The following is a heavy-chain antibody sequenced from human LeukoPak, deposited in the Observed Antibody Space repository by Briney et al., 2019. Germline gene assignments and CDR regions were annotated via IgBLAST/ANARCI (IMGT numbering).Heavy chain of an antibody. CDR3: ARLLAVRYSSSSSSFDY. CDR1: GGSISSGDYY. V-gene: IGHV4-30-4*08. Sequence: PSQTLSLTCTVSGGSISSGDYYWSWIRQPPGKGLEWIGYIYYTGSTYYNPSLKSRLTMSVDTSKNQFSLKLSSVTAADTAVYYCARLLAVRYSSSSSSFDYWGQGALVTVSS. D-gene: IGHD6-6*01. J-gene: IGHJ4*02. CDR2: IYYTGST.